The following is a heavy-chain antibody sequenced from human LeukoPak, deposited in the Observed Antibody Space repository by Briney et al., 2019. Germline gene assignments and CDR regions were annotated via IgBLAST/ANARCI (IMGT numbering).Heavy chain of an antibody. CDR3: ARGGARLYYYYYYYMDV. CDR2: IYHSGST. J-gene: IGHJ6*03. Sequence: SGTLSLTCAASGGSISSSNWWSWVRQPPGKGLEWIGEIYHSGSTNHNPSLKSRVTISVDTSKNQFSLKLSSVTAADTAVYYCARGGARLYYYYYYYMDVWGKGTTVTISS. D-gene: IGHD3-10*01. CDR1: GGSISSSNW. V-gene: IGHV4-4*02.